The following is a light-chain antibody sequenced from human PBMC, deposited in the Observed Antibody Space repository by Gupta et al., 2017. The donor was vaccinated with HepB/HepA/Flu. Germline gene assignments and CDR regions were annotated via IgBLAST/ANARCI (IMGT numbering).Light chain of an antibody. J-gene: IGLJ2*01. Sequence: QSALTQPPSASGNPGQRVTISCSGSSSNIGSNYVYWYQQLPGTAPKVLIYRNNQRPSGVPDRFSGSKSGTSASLAISGLRSEDEADYHCAAWDDSLSGVVFGGGTKLTVL. CDR2: RNN. CDR3: AAWDDSLSGVV. CDR1: SSNIGSNY. V-gene: IGLV1-47*01.